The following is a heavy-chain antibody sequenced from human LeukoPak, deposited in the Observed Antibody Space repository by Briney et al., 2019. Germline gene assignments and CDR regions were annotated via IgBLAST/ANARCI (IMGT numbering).Heavy chain of an antibody. J-gene: IGHJ4*02. CDR3: ASKYYYDSSGYYYFDY. Sequence: ASVKVCCKASGGTFSSYAISWVRQAPGQGLEWMGRIIPIFGTANYAQNFQGRVTITTDESTSTAYMELSSLRSEDTAVYYCASKYYYDSSGYYYFDYWGQGTLVTVSS. V-gene: IGHV1-69*05. D-gene: IGHD3-22*01. CDR1: GGTFSSYA. CDR2: IIPIFGTA.